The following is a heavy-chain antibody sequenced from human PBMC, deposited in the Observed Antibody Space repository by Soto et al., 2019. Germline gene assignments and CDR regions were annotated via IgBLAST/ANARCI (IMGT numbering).Heavy chain of an antibody. J-gene: IGHJ3*02. CDR1: GYTFTSYG. V-gene: IGHV1-18*01. CDR2: ISAYNGNT. D-gene: IGHD2-2*01. Sequence: GASVKVSCKASGYTFTSYGISWVRQAPGQGLEWMGWISAYNGNTNYAQKLQGRVTMTTDTSTSTAYMELRSLRSDDTAVYYCARHRDIVVVPAATPFDIWGQGTMVPVSS. CDR3: ARHRDIVVVPAATPFDI.